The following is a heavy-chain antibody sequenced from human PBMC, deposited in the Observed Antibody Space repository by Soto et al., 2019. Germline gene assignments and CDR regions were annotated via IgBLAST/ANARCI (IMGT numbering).Heavy chain of an antibody. V-gene: IGHV3-23*01. CDR2: ISGSGGST. CDR3: AKDGVWFGELLYYFDY. J-gene: IGHJ4*02. D-gene: IGHD3-10*01. Sequence: GGSLRLSCAASGFTFSSYAVSWVRQAPGKGLEWVSAISGSGGSTYYADSVKGRFTISRDNSKNTLYLQMNSLRAEDTAVYYCAKDGVWFGELLYYFDYWGQGTLVTVSS. CDR1: GFTFSSYA.